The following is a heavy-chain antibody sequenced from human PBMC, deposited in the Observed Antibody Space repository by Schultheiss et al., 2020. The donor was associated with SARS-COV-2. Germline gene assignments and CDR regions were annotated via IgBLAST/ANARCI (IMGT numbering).Heavy chain of an antibody. CDR2: INHSGST. Sequence: SQTLSLTCAVYGGSFSGYYWSWIRQPPGKGLEWIGEINHSGSTNYNPSLKSRVTISVDTSKNQFSLTLSSVTAADTAVYYCARRLCSSTSCYGAFDIWGQGKMVTVSS. V-gene: IGHV4-34*01. J-gene: IGHJ3*02. CDR3: ARRLCSSTSCYGAFDI. CDR1: GGSFSGYY. D-gene: IGHD2-2*01.